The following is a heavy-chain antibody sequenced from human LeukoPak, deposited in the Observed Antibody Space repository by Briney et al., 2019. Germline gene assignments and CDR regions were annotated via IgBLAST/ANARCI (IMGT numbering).Heavy chain of an antibody. CDR2: IYSGGST. J-gene: IGHJ4*02. CDR1: GFTVSSNY. V-gene: IGHV3-53*01. D-gene: IGHD7-27*01. CDR3: ARATRHPVNWVEYYFDY. Sequence: GGSLRLSCAASGFTVSSNYMSWVRQAPGRGLEWVSVIYSGGSTYYADSVKGRFTISRDNSKNTLYLQMNSLRAEDTAVYYCARATRHPVNWVEYYFDYWGQGTLVTVSS.